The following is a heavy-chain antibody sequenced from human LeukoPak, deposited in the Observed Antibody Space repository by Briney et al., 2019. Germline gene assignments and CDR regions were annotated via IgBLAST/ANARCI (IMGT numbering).Heavy chain of an antibody. CDR3: AKDQAGYGRGYFDS. Sequence: NPSETLSLTCTVSGGSISSSSYYWGWIRQAPGKGLEWVTFIRDDGSNKYYEDSAKGRFTISRDNSKNTLYLQMNSLRAEDTAVYYCAKDQAGYGRGYFDSWGQGTLATVSS. V-gene: IGHV3-30*02. CDR2: IRDDGSNK. D-gene: IGHD3-10*01. J-gene: IGHJ4*02. CDR1: GGSISSSSYY.